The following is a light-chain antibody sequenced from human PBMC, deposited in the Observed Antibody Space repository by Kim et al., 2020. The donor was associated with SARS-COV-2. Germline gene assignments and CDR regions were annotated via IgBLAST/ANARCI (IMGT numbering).Light chain of an antibody. Sequence: LSPGERATLSCRASQSVSSYLAWYQQKPGQAPRLLIYDASNRATGIPARFSGSGSGTDFTLTISSLEPEDFAVYYCQQRSNWLRYTFGQGTKLEI. CDR1: QSVSSY. V-gene: IGKV3-11*01. J-gene: IGKJ2*01. CDR3: QQRSNWLRYT. CDR2: DAS.